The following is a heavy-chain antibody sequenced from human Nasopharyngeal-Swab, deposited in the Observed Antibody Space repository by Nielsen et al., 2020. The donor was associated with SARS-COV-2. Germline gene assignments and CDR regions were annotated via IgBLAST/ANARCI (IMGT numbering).Heavy chain of an antibody. D-gene: IGHD5-24*01. J-gene: IGHJ4*02. CDR3: ARQEEMATIWDY. V-gene: IGHV5-51*01. Sequence: AESLKISCKGSGYSTTSYWIGWVRQMPGKGLEWMGIIYHGDSDTRYSPSFQGQVTISADKSISTAYLQWSSLKASDTAMYYCARQEEMATIWDYWGQGTLVTVSS. CDR2: IYHGDSDT. CDR1: GYSTTSYW.